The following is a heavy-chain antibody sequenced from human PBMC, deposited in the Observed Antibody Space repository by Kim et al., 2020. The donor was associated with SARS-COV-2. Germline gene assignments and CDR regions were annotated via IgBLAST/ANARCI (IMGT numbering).Heavy chain of an antibody. CDR2: INHSGST. V-gene: IGHV4-34*01. J-gene: IGHJ5*02. D-gene: IGHD1-26*01. Sequence: SETLSLTCAVYGGSFSGYYWSWIRQPPGKGLEWIGEINHSGSTNYNPSLKSRVTISVDTSKNQFSLKPSSVTAADTAVYYCARGVGATVRPSPASPSWFDPWGQGTLVTVSS. CDR1: GGSFSGYY. CDR3: ARGVGATVRPSPASPSWFDP.